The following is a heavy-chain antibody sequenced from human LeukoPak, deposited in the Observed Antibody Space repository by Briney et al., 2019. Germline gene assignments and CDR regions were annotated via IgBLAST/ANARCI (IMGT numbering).Heavy chain of an antibody. Sequence: PGGSLRLPCAASGFTFSSYAMHWVRQAPGKGLEWVAIISYDGSNKYYADSVKGRFTISRDNSKNTLYLQMNSLRAEDTAVYYCARDKGGYDSDAFDIWGQGTMVTVSS. J-gene: IGHJ3*02. CDR2: ISYDGSNK. CDR1: GFTFSSYA. V-gene: IGHV3-30*04. D-gene: IGHD5-12*01. CDR3: ARDKGGYDSDAFDI.